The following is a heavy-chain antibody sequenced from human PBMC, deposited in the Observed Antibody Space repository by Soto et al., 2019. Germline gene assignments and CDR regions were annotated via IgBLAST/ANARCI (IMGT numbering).Heavy chain of an antibody. CDR3: ASKGPYCSSTSCYGNAFDI. CDR1: GCSISSSSYY. CDR2: IYYSGST. J-gene: IGHJ3*02. V-gene: IGHV4-39*01. Sequence: SETLSLTCTVSGCSISSSSYYWGWIRQPPGKGLEWIGSIYYSGSTYYNPSLKSRVTISVDTSKNQFSLKLSSVTAADTAVYYCASKGPYCSSTSCYGNAFDIWGQGTMVTVSS. D-gene: IGHD2-2*01.